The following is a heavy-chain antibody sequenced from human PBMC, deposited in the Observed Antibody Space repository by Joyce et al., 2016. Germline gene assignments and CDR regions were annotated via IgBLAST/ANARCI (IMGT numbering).Heavy chain of an antibody. J-gene: IGHJ4*02. CDR2: IDPNDSGT. CDR3: ARHRGGVNFVPFDY. Sequence: EDHLVQSGAEMKKPGEALRISCMVSGYTFSNYWVSWVRQMPGKGLEWMGRIDPNDSGTEYSPSFQGHVTISADKSISTAYLQWSSLKASDTAIYYCARHRGGVNFVPFDYWGQGTLVTVSS. CDR1: GYTFSNYW. V-gene: IGHV5-10-1*03. D-gene: IGHD1-14*01.